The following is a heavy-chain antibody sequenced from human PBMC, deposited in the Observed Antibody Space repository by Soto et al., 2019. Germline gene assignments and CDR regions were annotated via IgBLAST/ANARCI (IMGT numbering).Heavy chain of an antibody. Sequence: SETLSLTCTVSGGSISSGGYYWYWIRQHPGKGLEWIGYIYYSGTTYYNPSLESRVSISLDTSKSRFSLKLTSVSVADTAVYFCTRGPSGDKVDFWSPGTLVTVSS. CDR3: TRGPSGDKVDF. D-gene: IGHD7-27*01. J-gene: IGHJ4*02. CDR1: GGSISSGGYY. CDR2: IYYSGTT. V-gene: IGHV4-30-4*08.